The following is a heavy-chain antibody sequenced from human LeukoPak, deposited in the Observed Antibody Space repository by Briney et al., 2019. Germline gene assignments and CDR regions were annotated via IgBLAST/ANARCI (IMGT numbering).Heavy chain of an antibody. V-gene: IGHV3-64*01. D-gene: IGHD3-10*01. CDR2: ISSNGGST. CDR3: AKAYYYGSGSPFDY. CDR1: GFTFSSYA. J-gene: IGHJ4*02. Sequence: GGSLRLSCAASGFTFSSYAMHWGRQAPGKGLEYVSAISSNGGSTYYANSVKGRFTISRDNSKNTLYLQMGSLRAEDTAVYYCAKAYYYGSGSPFDYWGQGTLVTVSS.